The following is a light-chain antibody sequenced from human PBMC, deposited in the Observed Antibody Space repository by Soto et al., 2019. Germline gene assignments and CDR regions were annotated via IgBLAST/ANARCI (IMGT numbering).Light chain of an antibody. CDR1: QSISSY. J-gene: IGKJ5*01. Sequence: DIQMTQSPSTLSASVGDRVTITCRASQSISSYLNWYQQKPGKAPKLLIYAASSLQSGVPSRFSGSGSGTEFTLAISSLQSEDFATYYCQQYHNWPITFGQGTRLEIK. V-gene: IGKV1-39*01. CDR2: AAS. CDR3: QQYHNWPIT.